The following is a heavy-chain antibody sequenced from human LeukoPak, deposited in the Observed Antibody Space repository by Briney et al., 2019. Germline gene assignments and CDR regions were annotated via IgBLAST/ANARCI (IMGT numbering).Heavy chain of an antibody. J-gene: IGHJ4*02. Sequence: ASVKDSFKASGYTFTGYYMHWVRQAPGQGLDWMGWINPNSGGTNYAQKFQGWVTMTRDTSISTAYMELSRLRSDDTAVYYCARGAIQLWLIGGGYFDYWGQGTLVTVSS. V-gene: IGHV1-2*04. CDR1: GYTFTGYY. CDR2: INPNSGGT. D-gene: IGHD5-18*01. CDR3: ARGAIQLWLIGGGYFDY.